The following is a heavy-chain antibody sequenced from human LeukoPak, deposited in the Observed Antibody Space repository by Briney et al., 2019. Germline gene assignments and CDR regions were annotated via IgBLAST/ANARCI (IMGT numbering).Heavy chain of an antibody. D-gene: IGHD6-13*01. CDR3: ATEPSWYGDY. V-gene: IGHV3-21*01. CDR2: ISSSGSYI. Sequence: GSLRLSCAASGFTFSSYSMNWVRQAPGKGLEWVSSISSSGSYIYYADSVKGRFTISRDNAKNSLYLQMNSLRAEDTAVYYCATEPSWYGDYWGQGTLVTVSS. CDR1: GFTFSSYS. J-gene: IGHJ4*02.